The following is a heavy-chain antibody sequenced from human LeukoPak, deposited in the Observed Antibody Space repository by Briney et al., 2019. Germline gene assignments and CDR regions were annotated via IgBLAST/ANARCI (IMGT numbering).Heavy chain of an antibody. CDR3: AKVAYSYGPHFDY. CDR2: IRYDGSNK. D-gene: IGHD5-18*01. Sequence: GGSLRLSCAASGSTFSSYGMHWVRQAPGKGLEWVAFIRYDGSNKYYADSVKGRFTISRDNSKNTLYLQMNSLRAEDTAVYYCAKVAYSYGPHFDYWGQGTLVTVSS. CDR1: GSTFSSYG. J-gene: IGHJ4*02. V-gene: IGHV3-30*02.